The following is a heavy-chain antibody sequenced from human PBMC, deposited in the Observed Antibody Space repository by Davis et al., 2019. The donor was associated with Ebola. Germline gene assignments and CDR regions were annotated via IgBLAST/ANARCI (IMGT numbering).Heavy chain of an antibody. Sequence: GGSLRLSCAASSFTFSSYWMSWVRQAPGKGLEWVANIKQDGSEKYYVDSVKGRFTISRDNAKNSLYLQMNSLRAEDTAVYYCAREARGVLWFGELLYSADYYYYGMDVWGKGTTVTVSS. J-gene: IGHJ6*04. V-gene: IGHV3-7*01. D-gene: IGHD3-10*01. CDR1: SFTFSSYW. CDR3: AREARGVLWFGELLYSADYYYYGMDV. CDR2: IKQDGSEK.